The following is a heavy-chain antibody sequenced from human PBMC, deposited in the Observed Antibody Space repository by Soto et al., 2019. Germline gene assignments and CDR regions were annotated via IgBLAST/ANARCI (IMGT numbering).Heavy chain of an antibody. Sequence: ASMKVSCKASGYGFNNYFMHWVRKAPGQRLEWMGWINAVNGKTQYLQKFQGRVTITRDTSASTVYMELSSLRSEDTAVYYCARGPYGDYSRYFDYWGQGTPVTVSS. V-gene: IGHV1-3*01. CDR3: ARGPYGDYSRYFDY. CDR1: GYGFNNYF. CDR2: INAVNGKT. D-gene: IGHD4-17*01. J-gene: IGHJ4*02.